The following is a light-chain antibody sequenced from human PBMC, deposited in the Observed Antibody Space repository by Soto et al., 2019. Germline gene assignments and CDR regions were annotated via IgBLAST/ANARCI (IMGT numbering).Light chain of an antibody. J-gene: IGKJ5*01. V-gene: IGKV3-20*01. Sequence: EFVLTQSPGTLPLSPGERATLSCRASQSLTNSFIAWYQQRPGQAPRLLIYDTSSRASGIPDRFSGSGSGTDFTLTISRLETEDFAVFYCQQYGTSEIIFGQGTRLE. CDR3: QQYGTSEII. CDR1: QSLTNSF. CDR2: DTS.